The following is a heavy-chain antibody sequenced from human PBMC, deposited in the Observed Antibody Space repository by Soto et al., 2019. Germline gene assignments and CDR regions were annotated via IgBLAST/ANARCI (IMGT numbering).Heavy chain of an antibody. Sequence: GGSLRLSCAASGFTFSSYGMHWVRQAPGKGLEWVAVIWYDGSNKYYADSVKGRFTISRDNSKNSLYLQMNSLRAEDTAVYYCARWVNWNSGNYFDYWGQGTLVTVSS. CDR3: ARWVNWNSGNYFDY. J-gene: IGHJ4*02. CDR1: GFTFSSYG. D-gene: IGHD1-7*01. CDR2: IWYDGSNK. V-gene: IGHV3-33*01.